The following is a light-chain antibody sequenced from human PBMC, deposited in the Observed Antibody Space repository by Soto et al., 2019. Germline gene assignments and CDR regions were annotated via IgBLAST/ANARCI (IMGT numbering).Light chain of an antibody. CDR3: QEYNNWHPIT. CDR1: QSISSK. J-gene: IGKJ4*01. Sequence: EIVMTQSPATLSVSPGERATLSCRASQSISSKLAWYQQKPGQAPRLLIYGASTRATGIPVRFSGSGSGTEFTLTITSLQSEDFAVYYCQEYNNWHPITFGGGTKVDIK. V-gene: IGKV3-15*01. CDR2: GAS.